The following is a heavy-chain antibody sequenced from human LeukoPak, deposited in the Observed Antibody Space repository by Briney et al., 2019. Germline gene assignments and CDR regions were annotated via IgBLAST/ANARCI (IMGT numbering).Heavy chain of an antibody. V-gene: IGHV3-9*01. CDR3: ANFPAHGPKNFDY. CDR2: ISWNSGSI. CDR1: GFTFDDYA. Sequence: PGRSLRLSCAASGFTFDDYAMHWVRQAPGKGLEWVSGISWNSGSIGYADSVKGRFTISRDNAKNSLYLQMNSLRAEDTAVYYCANFPAHGPKNFDYWGQGTLVTVSS. J-gene: IGHJ4*02.